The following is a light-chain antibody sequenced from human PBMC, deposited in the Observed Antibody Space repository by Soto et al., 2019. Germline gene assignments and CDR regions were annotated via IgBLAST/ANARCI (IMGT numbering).Light chain of an antibody. CDR2: DAS. CDR1: QSIRSW. Sequence: DIQMTQSRSTLSASVGDKVTITCGASQSIRSWLAWYQQKPGKAPKLLIYDASTLQSGVPSRFSGSGSGTDFTLTISSLQPEDFATYYCQQLESYPSTFGGGTKVDIK. CDR3: QQLESYPST. J-gene: IGKJ4*01. V-gene: IGKV1-5*01.